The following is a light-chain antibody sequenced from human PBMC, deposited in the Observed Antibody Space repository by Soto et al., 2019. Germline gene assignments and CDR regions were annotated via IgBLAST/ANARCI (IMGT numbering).Light chain of an antibody. CDR3: QQYGGSPYT. Sequence: EIVLTQSPGPLSLSPGEGATLSCRASQSVSSRHLAWYQQKPGQTPRLLIYGASTRATGIPDRFSGSGSGADFTLSISRMEPDYCAVDYCQQYGGSPYTFGKGTKLEIK. J-gene: IGKJ2*01. CDR2: GAS. V-gene: IGKV3-20*01. CDR1: QSVSSRH.